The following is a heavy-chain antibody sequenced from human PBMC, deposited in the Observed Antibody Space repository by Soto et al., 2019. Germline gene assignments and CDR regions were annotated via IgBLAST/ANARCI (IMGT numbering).Heavy chain of an antibody. CDR3: ARVYYYDSSGYLGNWFDPSWYFDL. D-gene: IGHD3-22*01. V-gene: IGHV4-59*01. CDR2: IYYSGST. Sequence: SETLSLTCTVSGGSISSYYWSWIRQPPGKGLEWIGYIYYSGSTNYNPSLKSRVTISVDTSKNQFSLKLSSVTAADTAVYYCARVYYYDSSGYLGNWFDPSWYFDLWGRGTLVT. J-gene: IGHJ2*01. CDR1: GGSISSYY.